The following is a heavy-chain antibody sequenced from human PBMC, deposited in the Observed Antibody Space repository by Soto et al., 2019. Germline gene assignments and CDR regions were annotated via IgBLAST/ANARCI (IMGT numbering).Heavy chain of an antibody. J-gene: IGHJ4*02. CDR1: GGSMSSYY. CDR2: IYSSGTH. D-gene: IGHD5-12*01. V-gene: IGHV4-59*01. CDR3: ARVQMATLFFDY. Sequence: SETLSLTCDVSGGSMSSYYWSWVRQPPGKGLEWIGYIYSSGTHNYNPSLESRLTISIDTSKNQFSLRLSSVTAADTAVYYCARVQMATLFFDYWGQGTLVT.